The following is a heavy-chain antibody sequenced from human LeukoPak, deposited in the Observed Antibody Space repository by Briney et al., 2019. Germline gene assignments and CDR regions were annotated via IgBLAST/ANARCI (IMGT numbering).Heavy chain of an antibody. J-gene: IGHJ4*02. D-gene: IGHD3-3*01. CDR3: ARAYYDFWSGYSRIDY. V-gene: IGHV4-39*01. CDR2: IYYSGST. CDR1: GGSISSSSYY. Sequence: PSETLSLTCTVSGGSISSSSYYWGWIRQPPGKGLEWIGSIYYSGSTYYNPSLKSRVTISVDTSKNQFSLKLSFVTAADTAVYYCARAYYDFWSGYSRIDYWGQGTLVTVSS.